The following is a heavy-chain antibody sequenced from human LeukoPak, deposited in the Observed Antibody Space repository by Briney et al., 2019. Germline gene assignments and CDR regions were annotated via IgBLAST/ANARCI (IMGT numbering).Heavy chain of an antibody. CDR1: GFTFSNAW. D-gene: IGHD5-18*01. J-gene: IGHJ4*02. Sequence: GGSLILSCAASGFTFSNAWMSWVRQAPGKGLEWVGRIKSKANGGTTDYAAPVKGRFTVSRDDSKNTLYLQLNSLKTEDTAMYYCTTDDPLNTSWGQGTLVTVPS. V-gene: IGHV3-15*01. CDR3: TTDDPLNTS. CDR2: IKSKANGGTT.